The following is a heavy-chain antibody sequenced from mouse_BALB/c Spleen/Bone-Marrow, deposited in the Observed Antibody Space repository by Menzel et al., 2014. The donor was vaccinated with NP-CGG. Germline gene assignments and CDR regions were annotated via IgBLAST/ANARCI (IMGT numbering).Heavy chain of an antibody. V-gene: IGHV1-37*01. Sequence: EVKLQESGPELVKPGASVKISCKASGYSFTGYFMNRVKQSHGKSLEWIGRINPYNGDTFYNQKFKGKATLTVDKSSSTAHMELLSLTSEDSAVYYCGRGAYYYGSSYYFDYWGQGTTLTVSS. CDR2: INPYNGDT. CDR1: GYSFTGYF. J-gene: IGHJ2*01. CDR3: GRGAYYYGSSYYFDY. D-gene: IGHD1-1*01.